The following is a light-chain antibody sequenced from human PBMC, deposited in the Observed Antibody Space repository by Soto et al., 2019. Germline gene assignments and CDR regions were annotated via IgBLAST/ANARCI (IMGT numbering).Light chain of an antibody. CDR2: GNN. CDR3: AAWDGSLNNVL. CDR1: GSSIGTNT. J-gene: IGLJ2*01. V-gene: IGLV1-44*01. Sequence: QSVLTQPPSASGTPGQRVTISCSGSGSSIGTNTVNWYRQLPGTAPKLLIYGNNQRPSGVPDRFSGSKSGTSASLGISGLQSEDEAEYYCAAWDGSLNNVLFGGGTK.